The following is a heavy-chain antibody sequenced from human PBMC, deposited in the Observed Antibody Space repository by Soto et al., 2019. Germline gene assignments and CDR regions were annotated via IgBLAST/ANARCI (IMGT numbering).Heavy chain of an antibody. CDR2: INPSGGST. V-gene: IGHV1-46*01. D-gene: IGHD2-21*01. CDR3: ARNPDIVAPDY. CDR1: GYTFTSYY. J-gene: IGHJ4*02. Sequence: ASVKVSCKASGYTFTSYYMHWVRQAPGQGLEWMGIINPSGGSTSYAQKFQGRVTMTEDTSTDTAYMELSSLRSEDTAVYYCARNPDIVAPDYWGQGTLVTVSS.